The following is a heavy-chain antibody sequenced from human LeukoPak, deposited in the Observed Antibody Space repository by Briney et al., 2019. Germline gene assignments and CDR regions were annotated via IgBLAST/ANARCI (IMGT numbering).Heavy chain of an antibody. CDR3: VRTYYGSGSYYGY. CDR1: GFTFRSYW. V-gene: IGHV3-7*04. D-gene: IGHD3-10*01. Sequence: GGSLRLSCAASGFTFRSYWMSWVRQAPGKGLEWVANIKQDGGEKTYVDSVKGRFTISRDDAKNSLYLQMDSLRAEDTAVYYCVRTYYGSGSYYGYWGQGTLVTVSS. CDR2: IKQDGGEK. J-gene: IGHJ4*02.